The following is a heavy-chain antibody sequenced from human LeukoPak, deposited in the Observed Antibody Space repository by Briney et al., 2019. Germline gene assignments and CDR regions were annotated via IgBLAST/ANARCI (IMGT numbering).Heavy chain of an antibody. CDR3: AKDGGILTGSPSGPFDP. CDR2: IKQDGSEK. J-gene: IGHJ5*02. Sequence: GGSLTLSWAASGFTFSSYWMSWVRQAPGEGLEWVAYIKQDGSEKYYVDSVKGRFTIARDNAKNSLYMQTNSLRAEDTAVYYCAKDGGILTGSPSGPFDPWGQGTLVTVSS. CDR1: GFTFSSYW. V-gene: IGHV3-7*01. D-gene: IGHD3-9*01.